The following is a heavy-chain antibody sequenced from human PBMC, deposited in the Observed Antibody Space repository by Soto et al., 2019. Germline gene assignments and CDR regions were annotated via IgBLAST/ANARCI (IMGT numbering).Heavy chain of an antibody. CDR3: ARNGSYYDFWSGYYFGGGMDV. CDR2: INHSGST. V-gene: IGHV4-34*01. J-gene: IGHJ6*02. Sequence: KTSETLSLTCAVYGGSFSGYYWSWIRQPPGKGLEWIGEINHSGSTNYNPSLKSRVTISVDTSKNQFSLKLSSVTAADTAVYYCARNGSYYDFWSGYYFGGGMDVWGQGTTVT. CDR1: GGSFSGYY. D-gene: IGHD3-3*01.